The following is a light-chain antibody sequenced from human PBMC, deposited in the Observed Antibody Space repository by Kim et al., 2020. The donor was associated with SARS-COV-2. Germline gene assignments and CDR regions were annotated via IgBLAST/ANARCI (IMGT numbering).Light chain of an antibody. Sequence: EMVMTQSPATLSVSTGERVTLSCRASQSISNNLAWYQQKPGRAPSLLIFDASTRATGVPPRFSAGGSGTEFTLTIDSLQSEDFAVYFCQKYNSWPPAFGQGTKVDIK. J-gene: IGKJ1*01. V-gene: IGKV3-15*01. CDR2: DAS. CDR3: QKYNSWPPA. CDR1: QSISNN.